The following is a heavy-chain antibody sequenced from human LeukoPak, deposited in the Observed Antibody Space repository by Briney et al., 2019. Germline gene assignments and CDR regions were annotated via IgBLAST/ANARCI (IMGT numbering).Heavy chain of an antibody. J-gene: IGHJ3*02. CDR3: ASANYDAFDI. Sequence: PGRSPRLSCAASGVTVSDNYMSWVRQAPGKGLEWVSVIYSGGTKYYADFVKGRFTISRDNSKNTLYLQMNSLRAEDTAVYYCASANYDAFDIWGQGTMVTVSS. D-gene: IGHD1-7*01. CDR2: IYSGGTK. V-gene: IGHV3-66*02. CDR1: GVTVSDNY.